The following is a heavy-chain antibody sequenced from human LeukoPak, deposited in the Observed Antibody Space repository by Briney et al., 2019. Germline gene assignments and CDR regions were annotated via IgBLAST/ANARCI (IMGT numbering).Heavy chain of an antibody. D-gene: IGHD1-26*01. V-gene: IGHV3-21*04. J-gene: IGHJ4*02. CDR1: GFIFNDYS. CDR3: ARWAGDGSGSLDY. Sequence: PGGSLRLSCAASGFIFNDYSMHWVRQAPGKGLAWVSSISSSSSYIYYADSVKGRFTISRDNSKDSLYLQMNSLRVEDTAVYYCARWAGDGSGSLDYWGQGSLVTVSS. CDR2: ISSSSSYI.